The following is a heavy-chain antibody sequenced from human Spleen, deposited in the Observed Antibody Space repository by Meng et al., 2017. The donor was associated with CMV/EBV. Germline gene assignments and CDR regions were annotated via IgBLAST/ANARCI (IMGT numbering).Heavy chain of an antibody. J-gene: IGHJ4*02. Sequence: SLKISCAASGFTFDDHVMHWVRQAPGKGLEWVSGISWNSRSIDYADSVKGRFTISRDNAKNSLYLQMNSLRVEDTAVYYCAREVGATIDYWGQGTLVTVSS. V-gene: IGHV3-9*01. CDR1: GFTFDDHV. CDR3: AREVGATIDY. CDR2: ISWNSRSI. D-gene: IGHD1-26*01.